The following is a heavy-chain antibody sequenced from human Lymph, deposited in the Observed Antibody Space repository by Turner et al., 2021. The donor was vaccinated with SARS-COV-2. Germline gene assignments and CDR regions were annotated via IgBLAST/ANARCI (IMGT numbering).Heavy chain of an antibody. D-gene: IGHD3-3*01. CDR3: ARDVERYNDFWSGYSGGYGLDV. CDR2: INPNSGGT. V-gene: IGHV1-2*02. CDR1: GYTFTGYY. Sequence: QVQLVQSGAEVKKPGASVKVSCNASGYTFTGYYMHWVRQAPGQGLEWMVWINPNSGGTNYAQKFQGRVTMTRDTSISTAYMELSRLRSDDTAVYYCARDVERYNDFWSGYSGGYGLDVWGQGTTVTVSS. J-gene: IGHJ6*02.